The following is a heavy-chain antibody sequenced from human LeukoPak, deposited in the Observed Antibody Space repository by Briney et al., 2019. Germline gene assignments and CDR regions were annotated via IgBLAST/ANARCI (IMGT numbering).Heavy chain of an antibody. CDR2: IYPGDSDT. D-gene: IGHD3-3*01. CDR1: GYSFTTYW. CDR3: ARSSDFWSGPTLDY. J-gene: IGHJ4*02. Sequence: GESLKISCKGSGYSFTTYWIGWARQTPGKGLEWMGIIYPGDSDTRYSPSFQGQVTISADKSISTAYLQWSSLKASDTAIYYCARSSDFWSGPTLDYWGQGTLVTVSS. V-gene: IGHV5-51*01.